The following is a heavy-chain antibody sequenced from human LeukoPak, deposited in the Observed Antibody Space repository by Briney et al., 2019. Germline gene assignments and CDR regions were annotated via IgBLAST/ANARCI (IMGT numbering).Heavy chain of an antibody. D-gene: IGHD3-10*01. CDR2: IWTDGGT. V-gene: IGHV3-53*01. J-gene: IGHJ6*03. CDR1: GFTVSNYY. Sequence: GGSLRLSCAASGFTVSNYYMSWVRQAPGKGLEWVSVIWTDGGTYYADSVRGRFTISRDDSKNTLFLQMDSLRAEDTAVYYCARINHITRTYYYYMDVWGKGTTVTISS. CDR3: ARINHITRTYYYYMDV.